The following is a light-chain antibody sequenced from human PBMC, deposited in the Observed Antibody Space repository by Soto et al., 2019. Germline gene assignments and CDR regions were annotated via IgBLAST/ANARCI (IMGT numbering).Light chain of an antibody. J-gene: IGLJ1*01. CDR2: EVS. CDR3: FSYAGSSTFYV. CDR1: SSDVGSYNL. V-gene: IGLV2-23*02. Sequence: QSVLTQPASVSGSPGQSITISCTGTSSDVGSYNLVSWYQQHPGKAPKLMIYEVSKRPSGVSNRFSVSKSGNTASLTISGLQAEDEADYYCFSYAGSSTFYVFGTGTKLTVL.